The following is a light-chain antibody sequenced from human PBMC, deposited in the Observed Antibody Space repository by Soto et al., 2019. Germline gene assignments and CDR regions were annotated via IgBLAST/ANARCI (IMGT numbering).Light chain of an antibody. V-gene: IGKV3-15*01. Sequence: EIVMTQSPATLSVSPGERATLSCRASQSVSSNLAWYQQKTGQAPRLLIYGASTRATGIPARFSGSGSGTEFTLTISSLQSEDFAVYDCQQYNNWPPLMYTFGQGTKLEIK. CDR2: GAS. CDR3: QQYNNWPPLMYT. J-gene: IGKJ2*01. CDR1: QSVSSN.